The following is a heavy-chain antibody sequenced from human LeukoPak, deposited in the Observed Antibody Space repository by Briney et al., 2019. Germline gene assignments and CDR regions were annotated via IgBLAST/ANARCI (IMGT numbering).Heavy chain of an antibody. Sequence: GGSLRLSCAASGFTFSSYAMSWVRQAPGKGLEWVSGISVSGENTYYADSVKGRFTISRDNSKNTLHLQMSSLRGEDTAVYYCAKVLGSCSGGSCYLRHFDYWGQGTLVTVSS. CDR1: GFTFSSYA. J-gene: IGHJ4*02. CDR2: ISVSGENT. V-gene: IGHV3-23*01. CDR3: AKVLGSCSGGSCYLRHFDY. D-gene: IGHD2-15*01.